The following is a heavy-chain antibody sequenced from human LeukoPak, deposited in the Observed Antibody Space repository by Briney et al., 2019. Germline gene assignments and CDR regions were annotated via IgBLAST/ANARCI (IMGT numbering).Heavy chain of an antibody. Sequence: GGSLRLSCAASGFTFSSYSMNWVRQAPGKGLEWVSSISSSSSSIYYADSVKGGFTISRDNAKNSLYLQMNSLRAEDTAVYYCARASGDIVETATMGSYWGQGTLVTVSS. CDR2: ISSSSSSI. V-gene: IGHV3-21*01. D-gene: IGHD5-18*01. CDR3: ARASGDIVETATMGSY. CDR1: GFTFSSYS. J-gene: IGHJ4*02.